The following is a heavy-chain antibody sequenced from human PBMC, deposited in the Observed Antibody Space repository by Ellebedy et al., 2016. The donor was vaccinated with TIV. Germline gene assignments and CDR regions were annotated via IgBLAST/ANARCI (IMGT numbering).Heavy chain of an antibody. J-gene: IGHJ4*02. CDR3: ARLGGYSGYKGG. V-gene: IGHV4-59*12. CDR1: GGSISSYY. Sequence: MPSETLSLTCTVSGGSISSYYWSWIRQPPGKGLEWIGYIYYSGSTNSNPSLKSRVTISVDTSKNQFSLKLSSVTAADTAVYYCARLGGYSGYKGGWGQGTLVTVSS. D-gene: IGHD5-12*01. CDR2: IYYSGST.